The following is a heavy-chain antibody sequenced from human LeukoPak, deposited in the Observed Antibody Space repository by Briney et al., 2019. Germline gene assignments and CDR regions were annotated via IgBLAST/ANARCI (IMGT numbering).Heavy chain of an antibody. CDR3: ASAGKPMGVVVPAAMVAFDI. CDR2: IYYSGST. D-gene: IGHD2-2*01. CDR1: GGSISSGGYY. J-gene: IGHJ3*02. Sequence: SQTLSLTCTVSGGSISSGGYYWSWIRQHPGKGLEWIGYIYYSGSTYYNPSLKSRVTISVDTSKNQFSLKLSSVTAADTAVYYCASAGKPMGVVVPAAMVAFDIWGQGTMVTVSS. V-gene: IGHV4-31*03.